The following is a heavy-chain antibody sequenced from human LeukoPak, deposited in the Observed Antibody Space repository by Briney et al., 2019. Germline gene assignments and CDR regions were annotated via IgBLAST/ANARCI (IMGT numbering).Heavy chain of an antibody. Sequence: GRSLRLSCAASGFTFSSYAMHWVRQAPGKGLEWVAVISYDGSNKYYADSVKGRFTIPRDNSKNTLYLQMNSLRAEDTAVYYSAGELTTTDAFDIWGQGTMVTVSS. CDR2: ISYDGSNK. CDR1: GFTFSSYA. J-gene: IGHJ3*02. CDR3: AGELTTTDAFDI. D-gene: IGHD4-17*01. V-gene: IGHV3-30-3*01.